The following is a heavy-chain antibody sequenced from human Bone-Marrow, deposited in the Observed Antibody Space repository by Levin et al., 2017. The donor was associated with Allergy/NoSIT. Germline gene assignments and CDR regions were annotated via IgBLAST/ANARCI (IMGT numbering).Heavy chain of an antibody. V-gene: IGHV4-39*07. J-gene: IGHJ3*02. CDR2: VYSSGST. CDR1: GDSIRDTDYY. D-gene: IGHD1-26*01. CDR3: ARDGSYYLWRQESFDI. Sequence: SETLSLTCSVSGDSIRDTDYYWGWIRQPPGKGLEWIGSVYSSGSTYYNPSLKGRVALSVATSKNYFSLRLMSVTAADTAVYYCARDGSYYLWRQESFDIWGQGTLVVVSS.